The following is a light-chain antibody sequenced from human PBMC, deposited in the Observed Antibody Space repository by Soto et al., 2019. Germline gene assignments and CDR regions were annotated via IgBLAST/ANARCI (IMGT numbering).Light chain of an antibody. CDR3: LLSYIGASVVASVV. V-gene: IGLV7-46*01. CDR1: TGAVTSGHY. CDR2: DTT. Sequence: QAVVTQEPSLTVSPGGTVTLTCGSSTGAVTSGHYAYWLQQKPGQAPRTLIYDTTNKHSWTPARFSGSLLGGKAALTLSGAQPEDEADYYCLLSYIGASVVASVVFGGGTKLTVL. J-gene: IGLJ2*01.